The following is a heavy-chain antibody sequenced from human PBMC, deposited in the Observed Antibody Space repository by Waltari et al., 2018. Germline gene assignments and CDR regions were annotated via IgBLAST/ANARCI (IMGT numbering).Heavy chain of an antibody. Sequence: EVQLVESGGGLVQPGGSLRLSCAASGFTFSSYWMSWVRQAPGKGLEWVANIKQDGSEKYYVDSVKGRFTISRDNAKNSLYLQMNSLRAEDTAVYYCARDDHYYDSSGYRGGAFDIWGQGTMVTVSS. CDR1: GFTFSSYW. V-gene: IGHV3-7*03. J-gene: IGHJ3*02. D-gene: IGHD3-22*01. CDR2: IKQDGSEK. CDR3: ARDDHYYDSSGYRGGAFDI.